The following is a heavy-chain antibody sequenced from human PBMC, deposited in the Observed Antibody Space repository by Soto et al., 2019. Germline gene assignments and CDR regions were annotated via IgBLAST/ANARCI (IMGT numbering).Heavy chain of an antibody. D-gene: IGHD3-22*01. CDR2: IYSGGST. J-gene: IGHJ6*02. V-gene: IGHV3-53*04. CDR1: GFTVSSNY. Sequence: GGSLRLSCAASGFTVSSNYMSWVRQAPGKGLEWVSVIYSGGSTYYADSVKGRFTISRHNSKNTLYLQMNSLRAEDTAVYYCARGSSGPYYYGMDVWGQGTTVTVSS. CDR3: ARGSSGPYYYGMDV.